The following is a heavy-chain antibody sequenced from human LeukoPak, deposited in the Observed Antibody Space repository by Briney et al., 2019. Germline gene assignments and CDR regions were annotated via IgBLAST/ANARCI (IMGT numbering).Heavy chain of an antibody. D-gene: IGHD4-23*01. J-gene: IGHJ6*03. CDR1: GYTFTSYG. Sequence: KPGASVKVSCNASGYTFTSYGISWVRPAPGHGLEWMVWISAYNGNTNYEQQVQGRVTMTTDTSTSRAYMELRSLRADDPAVYYCARDLSTVGTIHRYYYYTDGWGKGTTVTVSS. V-gene: IGHV1-18*01. CDR2: ISAYNGNT. CDR3: ARDLSTVGTIHRYYYYTDG.